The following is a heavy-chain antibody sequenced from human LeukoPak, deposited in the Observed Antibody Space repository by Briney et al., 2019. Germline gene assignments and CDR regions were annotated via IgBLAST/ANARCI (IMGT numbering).Heavy chain of an antibody. CDR3: ARDNSLGERGVIIGY. Sequence: GGSLRLSCAASGFTFSSYWMHWVRQAPGKGLVWVSRINSDGSSTTYADSVKGRFTISRDNAKNTLYLQMNSLRAEDTAVYYCARDNSLGERGVIIGYWGQGTLVTVSS. CDR2: INSDGSST. J-gene: IGHJ4*02. D-gene: IGHD3-10*01. V-gene: IGHV3-74*01. CDR1: GFTFSSYW.